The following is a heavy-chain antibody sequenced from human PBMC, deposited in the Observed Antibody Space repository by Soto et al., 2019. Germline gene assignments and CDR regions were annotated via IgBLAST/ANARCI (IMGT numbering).Heavy chain of an antibody. V-gene: IGHV3-7*05. Sequence: GGSLRLSCAASGFTFSSYWMSWVRQAPGKGLEWVANIKQDGSEKYYVDSVKGRFTISRDNAKNSLYLQMNSLRAEDTAVYYCARNSNYYYEGMDVWGQGTTGTVSS. D-gene: IGHD4-4*01. CDR1: GFTFSSYW. J-gene: IGHJ6*02. CDR2: IKQDGSEK. CDR3: ARNSNYYYEGMDV.